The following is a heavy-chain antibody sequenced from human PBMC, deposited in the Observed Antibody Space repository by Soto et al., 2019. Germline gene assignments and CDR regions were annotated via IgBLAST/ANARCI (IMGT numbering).Heavy chain of an antibody. V-gene: IGHV4-59*01. CDR1: GGSISGYY. D-gene: IGHD2-15*01. CDR3: ARGYCSGSSCYSRFYDY. CDR2: IYHTGST. J-gene: IGHJ4*02. Sequence: PSETLSLTCTVSGGSISGYYWSWIRQPPGKGLEWIGYIYHTGSTNYNPSLKSRVTISGDTSKNQFSLKLSSVTAADTAVYYCARGYCSGSSCYSRFYDYWGQGTLVTVSS.